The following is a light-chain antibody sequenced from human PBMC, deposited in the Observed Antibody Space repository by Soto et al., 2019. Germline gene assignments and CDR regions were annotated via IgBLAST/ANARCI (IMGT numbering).Light chain of an antibody. CDR3: QVWDSSTVV. Sequence: SYELTQPLSVSVALGQTARITCGGNNIGNKNVHWYQQKPGQAPVVVIYRDNNRPSGIPERLSGSNSGNTATLTISRAQAGDEADYYCQVWDSSTVVFGRGTKLTVL. CDR1: NIGNKN. V-gene: IGLV3-9*01. J-gene: IGLJ2*01. CDR2: RDN.